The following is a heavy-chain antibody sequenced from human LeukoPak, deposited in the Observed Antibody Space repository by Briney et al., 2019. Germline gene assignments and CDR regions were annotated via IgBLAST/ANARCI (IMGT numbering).Heavy chain of an antibody. J-gene: IGHJ4*02. CDR1: GFTFSSYG. V-gene: IGHV3-33*06. CDR2: IWFDGSNK. Sequence: QPGRSLRLSCAASGFTFSSYGTHWVRQAPGKGLEWVAVIWFDGSNKYYADSVKGRFTISRDNSKNAVYLQMHSLRDEDTAVYYCAKGGEMATIEESDYWGQGTLVTVSS. D-gene: IGHD5-24*01. CDR3: AKGGEMATIEESDY.